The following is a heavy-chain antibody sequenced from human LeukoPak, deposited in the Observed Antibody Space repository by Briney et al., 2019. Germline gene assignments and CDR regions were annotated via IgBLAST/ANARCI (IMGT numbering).Heavy chain of an antibody. CDR1: GFIFSTYW. J-gene: IGHJ3*02. Sequence: GGSLRLSCAVSGFIFSTYWMHWVRQAPGKGLVWVSRINSDGSGTSYADSVRGRFTISRDYAKNTLYLQMNSLRAEDTAVYFCASHTYYYDSSGPADDALDIWGPGTMVTVSS. CDR3: ASHTYYYDSSGPADDALDI. CDR2: INSDGSGT. V-gene: IGHV3-74*01. D-gene: IGHD3-22*01.